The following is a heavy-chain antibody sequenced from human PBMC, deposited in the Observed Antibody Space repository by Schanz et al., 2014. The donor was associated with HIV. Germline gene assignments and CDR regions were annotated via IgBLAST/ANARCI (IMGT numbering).Heavy chain of an antibody. CDR3: AKDRNWYDDRYRGKGNYYYYYGMDV. J-gene: IGHJ6*02. D-gene: IGHD3-16*01. CDR1: GFSFSNYG. V-gene: IGHV3-30*18. CDR2: ISYDGRNK. Sequence: QVQLVESGGGVVRPGRSLRLSCAASGFSFSNYGMHWVRQAPGKGLEWLAVISYDGRNKKFANSVKGRFTISRDNSKNTVDLQAKSLRPEDTAVYFCAKDRNWYDDRYRGKGNYYYYYGMDVWGQGTTVTVSS.